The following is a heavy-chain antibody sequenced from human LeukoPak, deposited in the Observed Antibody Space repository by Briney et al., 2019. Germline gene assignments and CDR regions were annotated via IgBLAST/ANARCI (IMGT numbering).Heavy chain of an antibody. CDR3: ARGAVYAFDI. Sequence: GGSLILSCAASGFTFNTYDMHWVRQPTGKGLEWVSAIGTAGDTYYPGSVRGRFTTSRENAKSSLYLQMNSLRAGDTAVYYCARGAVYAFDIWGQGTMVTVSS. J-gene: IGHJ3*02. V-gene: IGHV3-13*01. CDR1: GFTFNTYD. CDR2: IGTAGDT.